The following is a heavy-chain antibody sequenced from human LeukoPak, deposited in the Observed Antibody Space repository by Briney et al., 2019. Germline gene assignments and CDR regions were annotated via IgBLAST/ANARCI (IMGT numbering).Heavy chain of an antibody. CDR2: ISGSGGST. J-gene: IGHJ4*02. D-gene: IGHD4-17*01. CDR3: ARGRKGYGDYEKAFDY. V-gene: IGHV3-23*01. CDR1: GFTFSSYA. Sequence: PGGSLRLSCAASGFTFSSYAMSWVRQAPGKGLEWVSAISGSGGSTYYADSVKGRFTISRDNAKNSLYLQMNSLRAEDTALYHCARGRKGYGDYEKAFDYWGQGTLVTVSS.